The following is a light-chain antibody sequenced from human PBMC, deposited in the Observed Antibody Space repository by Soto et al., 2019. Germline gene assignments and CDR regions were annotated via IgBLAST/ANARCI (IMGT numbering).Light chain of an antibody. J-gene: IGLJ2*01. CDR1: SSNIGTNP. V-gene: IGLV1-44*01. CDR3: SDWDDGIYAQV. Sequence: QSVLTQPPSASGTPGQRVAISCSGGSSNIGTNPVNWYLHLPGTAPKLLIYSDNQRPSGVPDRFSGSKSGTSASLTISGHHSEAEACHFCSDWDDGIYAQVFGGGTKVTVL. CDR2: SDN.